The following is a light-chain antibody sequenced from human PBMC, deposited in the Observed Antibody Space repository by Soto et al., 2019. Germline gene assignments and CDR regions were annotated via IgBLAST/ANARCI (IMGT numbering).Light chain of an antibody. V-gene: IGKV1-39*01. J-gene: IGKJ3*01. CDR3: QETYSTPLFT. CDR1: QSINTY. Sequence: DIVLTQSPSSLSASVGDRVTITCRAGQSINTYLNWFQQKPGKAPKVLIYSASTLQSGVPSRFSGSGSGTECTLTISSLQPEDFATYFCQETYSTPLFTVGPGTNVDIK. CDR2: SAS.